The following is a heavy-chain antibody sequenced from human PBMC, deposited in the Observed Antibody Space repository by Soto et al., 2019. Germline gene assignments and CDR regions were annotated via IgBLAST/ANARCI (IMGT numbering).Heavy chain of an antibody. V-gene: IGHV1-18*04. CDR2: ISAYNGNT. CDR3: AREARIYYDSSGYIDY. Sequence: ASVKVSCKASGYTFTSYGISWVRQAPGQGLEWMGWISAYNGNTNYAQKLQGRVTMTTDTSTSTAYMGLRSLRSDDTAVYYCAREARIYYDSSGYIDYWGQGTLVTVSS. J-gene: IGHJ4*02. CDR1: GYTFTSYG. D-gene: IGHD3-22*01.